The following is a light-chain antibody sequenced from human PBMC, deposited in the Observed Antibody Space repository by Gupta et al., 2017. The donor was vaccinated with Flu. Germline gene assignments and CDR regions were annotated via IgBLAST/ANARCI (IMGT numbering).Light chain of an antibody. J-gene: IGKJ2*02. CDR1: QSLLHSPGYNY. CDR2: MSS. CDR3: MQPLQPPRT. Sequence: IVLTHSPLFLPVTLGEPASLSCRSNQSLLHSPGYNYLDWYLQRSGQAPKLLMYMSSYRAPGVPDRFSGSGSGTDFTLHISRVEAEDIGVYYCMQPLQPPRTFGQGTKVEI. V-gene: IGKV2-28*01.